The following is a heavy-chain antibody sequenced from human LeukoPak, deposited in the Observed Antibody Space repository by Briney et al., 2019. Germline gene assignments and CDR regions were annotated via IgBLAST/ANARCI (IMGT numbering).Heavy chain of an antibody. Sequence: GGSLRLSCAASGFSFSSFSMNWVRQAPGKGLEWVSYISGGSSFIYYIDSVKGRFTISRDNAKNSLYLQMNSLRAEGTAVYYCARDLGYSSGPNYWGQGTRVTVSS. CDR1: GFSFSSFS. J-gene: IGHJ4*02. CDR3: ARDLGYSSGPNY. V-gene: IGHV3-21*01. D-gene: IGHD6-19*01. CDR2: ISGGSSFI.